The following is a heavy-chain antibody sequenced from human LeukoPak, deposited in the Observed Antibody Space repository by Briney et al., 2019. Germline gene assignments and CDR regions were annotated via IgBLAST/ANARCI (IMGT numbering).Heavy chain of an antibody. D-gene: IGHD5-18*01. CDR2: ISSSSSTI. CDR1: GFTFSSYS. CDR3: ARVQQRWDTAMVKFFDY. Sequence: PGGSLRLSCAASGFTFSSYSMNWVRQAPGKGLEWVSYISSSSSTIYYADSVKGRFTISRDNAKNSLYLQMNSLRAEDTAVYYCARVQQRWDTAMVKFFDYWGQGTLVTVSS. V-gene: IGHV3-48*01. J-gene: IGHJ4*02.